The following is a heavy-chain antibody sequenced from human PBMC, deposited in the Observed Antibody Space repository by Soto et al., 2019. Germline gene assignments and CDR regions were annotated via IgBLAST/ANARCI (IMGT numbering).Heavy chain of an antibody. CDR1: GGTFSTYA. J-gene: IGHJ6*03. CDR2: INPLYGTA. CDR3: ATGLPVVPAAMLEYYYYYMDV. Sequence: GASVKVSCKTSGGTFSTYAIYWVRQAPGQGLEWMGAINPLYGTADYAQKFQGRVTMTADKSTDTAYMELSSLRSEDTAVYYCATGLPVVPAAMLEYYYYYMDVWGKGTTVTVSS. D-gene: IGHD2-2*01. V-gene: IGHV1-69*06.